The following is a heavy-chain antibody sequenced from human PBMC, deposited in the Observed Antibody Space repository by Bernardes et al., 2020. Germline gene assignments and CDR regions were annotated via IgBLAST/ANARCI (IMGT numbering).Heavy chain of an antibody. CDR3: ARGNYIDIVVVVAATGFDYGMDV. D-gene: IGHD2-15*01. CDR2: INPNSGGT. J-gene: IGHJ6*02. Sequence: ASVKVSCKASGYTFTGYYMHWVRQAPGQGLEWMGWINPNSGGTNYAQKFQGWVTMTRDTSISTAYMELSRLRSDDTAVYYCARGNYIDIVVVVAATGFDYGMDVWGQGTTVTVSS. V-gene: IGHV1-2*04. CDR1: GYTFTGYY.